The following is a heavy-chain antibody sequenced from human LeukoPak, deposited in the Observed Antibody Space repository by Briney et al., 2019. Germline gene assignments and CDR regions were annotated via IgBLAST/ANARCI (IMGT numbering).Heavy chain of an antibody. CDR3: ARESSPPAYGMDV. CDR1: GYSFTNYW. CDR2: IYPGDSDT. D-gene: IGHD2-15*01. J-gene: IGHJ6*04. V-gene: IGHV5-51*01. Sequence: GESLKLSCKGSGYSFTNYWIGWVRQMPGKGLEWVAIIYPGDSDTRYSSSFQGQVTISADKSISTAYLQWSSLKASDTAMYYCARESSPPAYGMDVWGKGTTVTVSS.